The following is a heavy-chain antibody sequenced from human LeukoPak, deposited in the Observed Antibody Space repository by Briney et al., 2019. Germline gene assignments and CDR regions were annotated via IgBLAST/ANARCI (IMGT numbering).Heavy chain of an antibody. D-gene: IGHD3-9*01. Sequence: GGSLRLSCAASGFTFSSYWMHWVRQAPGKGLVWVSRINTDGSTTSYADSVKGRFTISRDNAKNTLYLQMNSLRAEDTAVYYCAVPSLTGYYNFVYWGQGTLVTVSS. CDR1: GFTFSSYW. CDR2: INTDGSTT. J-gene: IGHJ4*02. V-gene: IGHV3-74*01. CDR3: AVPSLTGYYNFVY.